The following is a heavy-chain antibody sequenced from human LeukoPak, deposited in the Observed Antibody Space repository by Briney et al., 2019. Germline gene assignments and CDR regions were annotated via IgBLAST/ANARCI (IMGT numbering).Heavy chain of an antibody. J-gene: IGHJ4*02. V-gene: IGHV3-74*01. CDR1: GFTFSNYW. CDR2: ISPDGSST. D-gene: IGHD3-10*01. Sequence: NPGGSLRLSCAASGFTFSNYWMHWVRQAPGKGLVWVSRISPDGSSTSYGDSVKGRFTISRDNAKNTVYLQMNSLRAEDTAVYYCIRSRSGSYGYFDYWGQGTLVTVSS. CDR3: IRSRSGSYGYFDY.